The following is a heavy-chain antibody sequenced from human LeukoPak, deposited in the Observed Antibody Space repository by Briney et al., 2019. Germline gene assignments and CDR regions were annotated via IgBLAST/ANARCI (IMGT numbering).Heavy chain of an antibody. V-gene: IGHV4-39*01. CDR2: IYYNGST. Sequence: SETLSLTCTVSGGSISSSSYYWGWIRQPPGKGLEWIGSIYYNGSTYYNPSLKSRVTISVDTSKNQFSLKLSSVTAADTAVYYCVDGKYSYGYRHFQHWGQGTLVTVSS. D-gene: IGHD5-18*01. J-gene: IGHJ1*01. CDR1: GGSISSSSYY. CDR3: VDGKYSYGYRHFQH.